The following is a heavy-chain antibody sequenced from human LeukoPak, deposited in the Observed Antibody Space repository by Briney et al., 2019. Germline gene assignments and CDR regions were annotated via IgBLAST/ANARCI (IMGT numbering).Heavy chain of an antibody. D-gene: IGHD2-2*01. CDR2: MNPNSGNT. J-gene: IGHJ4*02. CDR3: ARDSSTSCFDY. V-gene: IGHV1-8*03. CDR1: GYTFTGYD. Sequence: ASVKVSCKASGYTFTGYDINWVRQATGQGLEWMGWMNPNSGNTGYAQKFQGRVTITRNTSISTAYMELSSLRSEDTAVYYCARDSSTSCFDYWGQGTLVTVSS.